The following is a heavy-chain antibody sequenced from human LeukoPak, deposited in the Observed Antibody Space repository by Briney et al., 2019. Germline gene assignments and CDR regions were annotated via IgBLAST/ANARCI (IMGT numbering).Heavy chain of an antibody. CDR1: GGSFSDYF. D-gene: IGHD2-21*02. Sequence: SETLSLTCSVYGGSFSDYFWSWIRQSPGKGLEWIGEIDDGGNTNYNPSLMSRIIVSMEKSKKQFSLVMRSVAAADTAVYYCARFSRITWGDWGDAFDIWGQGTTVIVSS. J-gene: IGHJ3*02. V-gene: IGHV4-34*01. CDR2: IDDGGNT. CDR3: ARFSRITWGDWGDAFDI.